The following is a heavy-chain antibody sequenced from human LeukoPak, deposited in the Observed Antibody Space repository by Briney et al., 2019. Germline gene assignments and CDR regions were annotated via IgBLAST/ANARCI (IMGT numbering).Heavy chain of an antibody. D-gene: IGHD4-17*01. V-gene: IGHV1-2*02. Sequence: CASVKLSCTASGYTFTGYYMHWVRQAPGQGLEWMGWINPNSGGTNYAQKFQGRVTMTSDTSISTAYMELSRLRSDDTAVYYCARGDGEIDYWGQGTLVTVSS. CDR1: GYTFTGYY. J-gene: IGHJ4*02. CDR3: ARGDGEIDY. CDR2: INPNSGGT.